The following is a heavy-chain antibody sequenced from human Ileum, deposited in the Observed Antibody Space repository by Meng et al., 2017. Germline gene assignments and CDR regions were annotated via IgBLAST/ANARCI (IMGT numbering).Heavy chain of an antibody. V-gene: IGHV4-34*12. CDR3: VTGTLWGGVD. Sequence: GHLQWWGARLLKPSEPPSLTCAVYGGSFNNAYWNWIRQPPGKGLEWIGEVFYTGGTKYNPSLQSRVTISIDTSKKQLSLNLTSATAADTALYYCVTGTLWGGVDWGQGILVTVSS. D-gene: IGHD1-7*01. CDR1: GGSFNNAY. J-gene: IGHJ4*02. CDR2: VFYTGGT.